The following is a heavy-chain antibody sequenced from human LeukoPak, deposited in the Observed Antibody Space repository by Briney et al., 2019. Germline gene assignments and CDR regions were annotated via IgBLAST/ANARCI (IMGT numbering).Heavy chain of an antibody. CDR1: GFTFTNYA. Sequence: GGSPRLSCAASGFTFTNYAMTWVRQAPGKGLEWVSAISGAADRTYYADSVKGRFTISRDDSKNTLYLQMNSLRAEDTAVYYCAKAGCSGGRCYSGDAFDICGQGTMVTVSS. CDR3: AKAGCSGGRCYSGDAFDI. D-gene: IGHD2-15*01. CDR2: ISGAADRT. J-gene: IGHJ3*02. V-gene: IGHV3-23*01.